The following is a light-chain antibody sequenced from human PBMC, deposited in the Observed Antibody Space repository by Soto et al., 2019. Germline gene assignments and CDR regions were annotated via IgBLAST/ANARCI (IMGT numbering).Light chain of an antibody. Sequence: QSALTQPASVSGSPGQSITISCTGTSRDVGSYDLVSWYQQHPGTAPKLIIYEVTKRPSGVSNRFSGSKSGNTASLTISGLQAEDESDYYCCSYANSNTLLFGGGTKLTVL. CDR3: CSYANSNTLL. J-gene: IGLJ2*01. V-gene: IGLV2-23*02. CDR2: EVT. CDR1: SRDVGSYDL.